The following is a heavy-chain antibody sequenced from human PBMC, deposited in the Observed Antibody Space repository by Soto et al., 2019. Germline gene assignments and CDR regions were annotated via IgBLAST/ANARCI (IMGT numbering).Heavy chain of an antibody. CDR1: GFTFTRYS. Sequence: GGSLRLSCAASGFTFTRYSLNWVRQAPGKGLEWVSSISSTTNYIYYADSMKGRFTVSRDNAKNSVYLEMNSLSAEDTALYYCARESEDLTSNFDYWGQGTLVTVSS. CDR2: ISSTTNYI. CDR3: ARESEDLTSNFDY. J-gene: IGHJ4*02. V-gene: IGHV3-21*01.